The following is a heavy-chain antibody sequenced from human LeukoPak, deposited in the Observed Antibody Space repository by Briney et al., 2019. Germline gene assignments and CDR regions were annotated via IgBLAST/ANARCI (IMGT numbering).Heavy chain of an antibody. D-gene: IGHD3-10*01. Sequence: SETLSLTCAVYGGSFSGYYWSWIRQPPGKGLEWIGEINHSGSTNYNPSLKSRVTISVDTSKNQFSLKLSSVTAADTAVYYCARGSYYGSESYGAHYYYYYMDVWGKGTTVTVSS. CDR1: GGSFSGYY. J-gene: IGHJ6*03. CDR2: INHSGST. V-gene: IGHV4-34*01. CDR3: ARGSYYGSESYGAHYYYYYMDV.